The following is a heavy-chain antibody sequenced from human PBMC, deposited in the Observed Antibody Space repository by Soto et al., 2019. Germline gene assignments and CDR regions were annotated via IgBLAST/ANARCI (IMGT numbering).Heavy chain of an antibody. CDR3: STRAYDTNGYYRFDP. Sequence: SETLSLTCAVYGGSFSGHSWTWIRQSPGKGLEWIGDINHSGRVDYSPSPKSRVTISLDTSKNQFSLTLSAVTAADTAMYYCSTRAYDTNGYYRFDPWGQGTLVTVSS. J-gene: IGHJ5*01. D-gene: IGHD3-22*01. CDR2: INHSGRV. CDR1: GGSFSGHS. V-gene: IGHV4-34*01.